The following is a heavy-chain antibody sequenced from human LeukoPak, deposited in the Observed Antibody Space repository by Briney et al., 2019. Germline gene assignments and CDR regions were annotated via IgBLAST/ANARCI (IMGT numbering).Heavy chain of an antibody. J-gene: IGHJ3*02. CDR1: GFTFSSYG. D-gene: IGHD6-13*01. V-gene: IGHV3-30*18. Sequence: GGSPRLSCAASGFTFSSYGMHWVRQAPGKGLEWVAVISYDGSNKYYADSVKGRFTISRDNSKNTLYLQMNSLRAEDTAVYYCAKGFVAAAGTVAFGIWGQGTMVTVSS. CDR3: AKGFVAAAGTVAFGI. CDR2: ISYDGSNK.